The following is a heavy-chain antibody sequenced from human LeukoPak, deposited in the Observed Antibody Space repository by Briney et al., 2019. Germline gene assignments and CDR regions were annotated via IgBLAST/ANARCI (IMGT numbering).Heavy chain of an antibody. V-gene: IGHV3-23*01. CDR1: GFTFNNYP. CDR3: AKDQGPIVVVADYGMDV. Sequence: GGSRRLSCVASGFTFNNYPMSWVRQAPWKGLEWVSVISGSGGNTYYADSVTGRFTISRDNSKNTLYLQINSLRAEDTAVYYCAKDQGPIVVVADYGMDVWGQGTTVTVSS. D-gene: IGHD2-15*01. J-gene: IGHJ6*02. CDR2: ISGSGGNT.